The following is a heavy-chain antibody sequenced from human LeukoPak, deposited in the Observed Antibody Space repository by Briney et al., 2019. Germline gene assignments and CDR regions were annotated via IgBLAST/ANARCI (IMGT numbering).Heavy chain of an antibody. D-gene: IGHD6-13*01. Sequence: GGSLRLSCAASGFTLSSYSMNWVRQAPGKGLEWVSSISSSSSYIYYADSVKGRFTISRDNAKNSLYLQMNSLRAEDTAVYYCARVSAGTVDYWGQGTLVTVSS. CDR3: ARVSAGTVDY. CDR1: GFTLSSYS. J-gene: IGHJ4*02. CDR2: ISSSSSYI. V-gene: IGHV3-21*01.